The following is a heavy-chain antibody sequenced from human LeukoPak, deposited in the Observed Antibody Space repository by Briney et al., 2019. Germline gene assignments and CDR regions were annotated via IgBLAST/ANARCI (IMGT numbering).Heavy chain of an antibody. CDR2: INPSGGST. CDR3: ARPGRYCSSTSCYAFDY. V-gene: IGHV1-46*01. D-gene: IGHD2-2*01. CDR1: GYTFTGYY. J-gene: IGHJ4*02. Sequence: ASVKVSCKASGYTFTGYYMHWVRQAPGQGLEWMGIINPSGGSTSYAQKFQGRVTMTRDTSTSTVYMELSSLRSEDTAVYYCARPGRYCSSTSCYAFDYWGQGTLVTVSS.